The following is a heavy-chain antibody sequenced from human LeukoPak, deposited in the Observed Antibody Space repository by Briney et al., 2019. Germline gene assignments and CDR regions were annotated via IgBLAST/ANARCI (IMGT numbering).Heavy chain of an antibody. CDR1: GGTFSSYA. CDR2: IIPIFGTA. D-gene: IGHD1-26*01. J-gene: IGHJ6*02. V-gene: IGHV1-69*13. Sequence: SVKVSCKASGGTFSSYAISWVRQAPGQGLEWMGGIIPIFGTANYAQKFQGRVTITADESTSTAYMELSSLRSEDTAVYYCARHQGELRFYYYAMDVWGQGTTVTVSS. CDR3: ARHQGELRFYYYAMDV.